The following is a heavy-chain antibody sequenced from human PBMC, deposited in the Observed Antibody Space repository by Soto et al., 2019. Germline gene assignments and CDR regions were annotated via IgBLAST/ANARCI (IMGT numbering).Heavy chain of an antibody. V-gene: IGHV4-59*08. CDR1: SGPSRSHN. CDR2: VYYTGDT. Sequence: QVQVQQSGPGLVKPSETLSLTCTVSSGPSRSHNWGWIRQPPGRGLEWIGYVYYTGDTSYNTSLKSRVTISADTSTNHISLTLRSVTAADTAVYYCVRQGIDYLHGLVDVWGQGTTVSVSS. CDR3: VRQGIDYLHGLVDV. D-gene: IGHD5-12*01. J-gene: IGHJ6*02.